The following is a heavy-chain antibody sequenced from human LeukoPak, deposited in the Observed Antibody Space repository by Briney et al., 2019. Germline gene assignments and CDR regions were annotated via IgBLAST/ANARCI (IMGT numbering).Heavy chain of an antibody. CDR1: GFTFSSYS. CDR3: TTSLPHIVDVTASDGGN. V-gene: IGHV3-21*01. J-gene: IGHJ4*02. Sequence: GGSLRLSCAASGFTFSSYSMNWVRQAPGKGLGWVSSISSSSSYIYYADSVKGRFTISRDNAGNSLYLQMNSLRAEDTAVYYCTTSLPHIVDVTASDGGNWGRGTLVTVSS. D-gene: IGHD2-21*02. CDR2: ISSSSSYI.